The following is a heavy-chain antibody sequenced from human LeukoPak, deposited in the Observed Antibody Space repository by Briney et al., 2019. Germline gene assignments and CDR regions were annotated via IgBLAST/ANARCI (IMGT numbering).Heavy chain of an antibody. Sequence: KISCKGSGGTFSSYAISWVRQAPGQGLEWMGGIIPIFGTANYAQKFQGRVTITADESTSTAYMELSSLRSEDTAVYYCARGLDVSSGHFDYWGQGTLVTVSS. V-gene: IGHV1-69*01. D-gene: IGHD3-22*01. CDR2: IIPIFGTA. CDR3: ARGLDVSSGHFDY. J-gene: IGHJ4*02. CDR1: GGTFSSYA.